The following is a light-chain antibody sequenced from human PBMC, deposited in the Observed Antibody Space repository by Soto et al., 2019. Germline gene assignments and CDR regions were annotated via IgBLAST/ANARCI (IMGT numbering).Light chain of an antibody. J-gene: IGKJ3*01. CDR1: QSISGS. V-gene: IGKV1-39*01. Sequence: DIQMTQSPSSLSGSVRDRFAITCRASQSISGSLNWYQQKSGKAPKLLINAASSLQSGVPSRFSGSGSGTDFTLTISNLQPEDFATYYCQQTYTTPFTFGPGTKVDIK. CDR3: QQTYTTPFT. CDR2: AAS.